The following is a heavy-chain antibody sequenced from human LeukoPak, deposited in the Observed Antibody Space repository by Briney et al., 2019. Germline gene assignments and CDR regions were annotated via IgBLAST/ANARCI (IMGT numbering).Heavy chain of an antibody. CDR1: GGTFSSYA. Sequence: SVKVSCKASGGTFSSYAISWVRQAPGQGLEWMGGIIPIFGTANYAQKFQGRVTITTDESTSTAYMGLSSLRSEDTAVYYCAREELTYDYGGKRREYYFDYWGQGTLVTVS. CDR2: IIPIFGTA. J-gene: IGHJ4*02. V-gene: IGHV1-69*05. CDR3: AREELTYDYGGKRREYYFDY. D-gene: IGHD4-23*01.